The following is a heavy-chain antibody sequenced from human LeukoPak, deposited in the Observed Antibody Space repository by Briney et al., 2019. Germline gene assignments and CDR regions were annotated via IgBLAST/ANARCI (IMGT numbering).Heavy chain of an antibody. D-gene: IGHD1-26*01. CDR3: ARLLYRNGYLDN. CDR1: GYSFTSYW. V-gene: IGHV5-51*01. CDR2: IYPGDSYS. J-gene: IGHJ4*02. Sequence: GESLKISCKGSGYSFTSYWIGWVRQMPGKGLEWMGIIYPGDSYSTYSPSFQGQVTISADKSITTAYLQWSSLKASDTAMYYCARLLYRNGYLDNWGQGTLVTASS.